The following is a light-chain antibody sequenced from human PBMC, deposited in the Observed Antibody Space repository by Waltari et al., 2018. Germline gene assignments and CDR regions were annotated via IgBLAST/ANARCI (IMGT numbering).Light chain of an antibody. CDR2: AAS. CDR3: QNRRDWPLLT. CDR1: QNIGDY. Sequence: VLTQSPPTLSLSPGDRAPLSGRASQNIGDYLAWYQQKPGQAPRLLSSAASNRATGVPARFSGSGSGTDFTLTISSLEPEDFAVYYCQNRRDWPLLTFGGGTKVEIK. V-gene: IGKV3-11*01. J-gene: IGKJ4*01.